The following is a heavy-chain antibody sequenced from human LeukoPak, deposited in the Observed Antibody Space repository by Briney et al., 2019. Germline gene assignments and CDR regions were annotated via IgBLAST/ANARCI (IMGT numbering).Heavy chain of an antibody. CDR2: IKHNGSEK. V-gene: IGHV3-7*03. Sequence: GGSLRLSCAASGFTFSSYWMSWVRQAPGKGLEWVANIKHNGSEKYYVDSVKGRFTISRDNAKNSLYLQMNSLRAEDTAVYYCAKRADFGGFDPWGQGTLVTVSS. CDR1: GFTFSSYW. CDR3: AKRADFGGFDP. J-gene: IGHJ5*02. D-gene: IGHD3-10*01.